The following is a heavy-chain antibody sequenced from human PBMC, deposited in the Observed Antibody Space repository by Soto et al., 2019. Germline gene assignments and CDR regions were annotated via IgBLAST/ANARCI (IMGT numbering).Heavy chain of an antibody. Sequence: VQLVESGGGLVQPGGSLRLSCAASGFTVSSNYMSWVRQAPGKGLEWVSVIYSGGSTYYADSVKGRFTISRDNSKNTLYLQMNSLRAEDTAVYYCASPLILTYYDFWSGYPIDYWGQGTLVTVSS. V-gene: IGHV3-66*01. CDR1: GFTVSSNY. CDR2: IYSGGST. D-gene: IGHD3-3*01. J-gene: IGHJ4*02. CDR3: ASPLILTYYDFWSGYPIDY.